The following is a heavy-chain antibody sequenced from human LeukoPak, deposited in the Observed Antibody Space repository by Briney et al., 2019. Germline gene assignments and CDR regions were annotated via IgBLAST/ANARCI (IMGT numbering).Heavy chain of an antibody. D-gene: IGHD3-22*01. J-gene: IGHJ4*02. CDR2: IYYSGST. CDR1: GGSINSSSYY. V-gene: IGHV4-39*07. Sequence: SGTLSFTCTGSGGSINSSSYYWGWIRQPPGKGLEWIGSIYYSGSTYYNPSLQSRVTISVDTSKNQFSLNLSSVTAADTAVYYCAREFLGYYYDSSGPYDSWGQGTLVTVSS. CDR3: AREFLGYYYDSSGPYDS.